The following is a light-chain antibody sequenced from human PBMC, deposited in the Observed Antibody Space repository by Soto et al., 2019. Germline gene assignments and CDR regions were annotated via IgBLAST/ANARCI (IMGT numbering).Light chain of an antibody. CDR1: NIDVGGYTY. CDR3: TSYTSSSTFYV. J-gene: IGLJ1*01. CDR2: EVS. V-gene: IGLV2-14*01. Sequence: QSALTQPASVSGSPGHSITISCSGTNIDVGGYTYVSWYQQHPGKAPKLMIYEVSNRPSGVYNRFSGSKSGNTASLTISGIQAEDEADYYCTSYTSSSTFYVFGPGNKLTVL.